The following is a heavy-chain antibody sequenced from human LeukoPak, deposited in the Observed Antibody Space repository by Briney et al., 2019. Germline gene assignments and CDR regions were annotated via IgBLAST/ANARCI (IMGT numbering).Heavy chain of an antibody. CDR1: GGTFSSYA. CDR2: IIPIFGTA. J-gene: IGHJ6*03. CDR3: ARHVADYGDYVTVDHYYMDV. V-gene: IGHV1-69*06. Sequence: SVKVSCKASGGTFSSYAISWVRQAPGQGLEWMGGIIPIFGTANYAQKFQGRVTITADKSTSTAYMELSSLRSEDTAVYYCARHVADYGDYVTVDHYYMDVWGKGTTVTVSS. D-gene: IGHD4-17*01.